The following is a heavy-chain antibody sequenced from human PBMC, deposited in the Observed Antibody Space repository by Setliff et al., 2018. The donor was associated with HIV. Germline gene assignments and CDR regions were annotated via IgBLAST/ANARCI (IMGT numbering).Heavy chain of an antibody. D-gene: IGHD2-15*01. V-gene: IGHV3-53*01. J-gene: IGHJ3*02. Sequence: GGSLRLSCEASGFRVTDTYMAWVRQAPGKGLEWVTLIYKAGKTYYADFVKGRFTIARDDTKNTVSLQMTNLEPGDTAMYYCARGGFNHAFDIWGQGTMVTVSS. CDR2: IYKAGKT. CDR3: ARGGFNHAFDI. CDR1: GFRVTDTY.